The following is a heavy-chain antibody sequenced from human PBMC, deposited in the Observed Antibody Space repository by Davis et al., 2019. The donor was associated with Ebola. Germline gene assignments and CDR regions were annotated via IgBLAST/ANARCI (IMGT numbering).Heavy chain of an antibody. CDR1: GYTFTSYW. V-gene: IGHV5-51*01. D-gene: IGHD3-16*02. CDR2: IYPGDSDT. CDR3: ARGGKHYIWGSYRLHLENDAFDI. Sequence: KVSCKASGYTFTSYWIGWVRQMPGKGLEWMGIIYPGDSDTRYSPSFQGQVTISADKSISTAYLQWSSLKASDTAVYYCARGGKHYIWGSYRLHLENDAFDIWGQGTMVTVSS. J-gene: IGHJ3*02.